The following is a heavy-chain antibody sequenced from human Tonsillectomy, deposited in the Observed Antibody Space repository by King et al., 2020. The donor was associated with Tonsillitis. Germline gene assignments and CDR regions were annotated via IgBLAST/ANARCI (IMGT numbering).Heavy chain of an antibody. CDR2: IYYSGST. CDR3: AKMWIHLWTFDS. Sequence: MQLQESGPGLVKPSETLSLTCTVSGGSVSSGSYYWSWIRQPPGKGLEWIGYIYYSGSTKYNPSLKSRVTISIDTSKNQLSLKLTSVTAADTAVYYCAKMWIHLWTFDSWGQGTLVTVSS. CDR1: GGSVSSGSYY. J-gene: IGHJ4*02. D-gene: IGHD5-18*01. V-gene: IGHV4-61*01.